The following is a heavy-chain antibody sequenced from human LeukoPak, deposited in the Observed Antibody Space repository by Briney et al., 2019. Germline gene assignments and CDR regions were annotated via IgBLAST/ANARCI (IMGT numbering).Heavy chain of an antibody. D-gene: IGHD1-14*01. CDR3: TRYNNGHFDY. J-gene: IGHJ4*02. Sequence: PGRSLRLSCAGSGFTVGGYGMHWFRQAPGKGLEWVAVIAYDGSRAFYADSVKGRFTISRDNSKNTMSVQMDDLRAEDTAVYYCTRYNNGHFDYWGQGTLVTVSS. CDR2: IAYDGSRA. V-gene: IGHV3-33*01. CDR1: GFTVGGYG.